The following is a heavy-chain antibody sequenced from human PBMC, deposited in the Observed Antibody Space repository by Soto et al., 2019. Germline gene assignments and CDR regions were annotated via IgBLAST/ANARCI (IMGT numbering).Heavy chain of an antibody. V-gene: IGHV3-53*04. D-gene: IGHD3-22*01. CDR2: IYSGGST. CDR1: GFTVSSNY. J-gene: IGHJ4*02. Sequence: GGSLRLSCAASGFTVSSNYMSWVRQAPGKGLEWVSVIYSGGSTYYAGSVKGRFTISRHNSKNTLYLQMNSLRAEDTAVYYCAREHNYYDSSGPRVYWGQGTLVTVSS. CDR3: AREHNYYDSSGPRVY.